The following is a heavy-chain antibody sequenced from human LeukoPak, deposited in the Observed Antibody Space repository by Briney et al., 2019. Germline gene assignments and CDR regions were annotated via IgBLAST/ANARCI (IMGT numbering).Heavy chain of an antibody. D-gene: IGHD6-13*01. CDR3: ASSPAYSSSWYAIDT. CDR1: GVIFSNYD. Sequence: GGSLRLSCAASGVIFSNYDMHWVRQAAGKGLEWVSGIGTAGDTYYPGSVKGRFTISRESAKNSLYLHMNSLSAVDTAMYYCASSPAYSSSWYAIDTWGQGTLVTVSS. J-gene: IGHJ5*02. CDR2: IGTAGDT. V-gene: IGHV3-13*01.